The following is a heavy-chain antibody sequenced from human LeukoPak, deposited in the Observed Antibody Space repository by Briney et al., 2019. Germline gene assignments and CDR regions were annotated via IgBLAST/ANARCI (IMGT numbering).Heavy chain of an antibody. D-gene: IGHD6-19*01. V-gene: IGHV3-33*06. J-gene: IGHJ4*02. CDR3: AKSAYSSGWYYFDY. CDR1: GFTFSSYG. Sequence: PGGSLRLSCAASGFTFSSYGMHWVRQAPGKGLEWVAVIWYDGSNKYYADSVKGRFTISRDNSKNTLYLQMNSLRAEDTAVDYCAKSAYSSGWYYFDYWGQGTLVTVSS. CDR2: IWYDGSNK.